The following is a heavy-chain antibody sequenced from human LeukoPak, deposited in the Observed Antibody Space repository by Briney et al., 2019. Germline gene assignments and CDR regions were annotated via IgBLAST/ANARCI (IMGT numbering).Heavy chain of an antibody. CDR2: ITPDGSTT. CDR1: GFTFSSYW. Sequence: GGSLRLSSAASGFTFSSYWMHWVRQAPGKGLVWVSRITPDGSTTTYADSVKGRFAISRDNAKNTLYLQMDNLRAEDTALYYCTSDTFGEHDHWGQGTLVSVSS. V-gene: IGHV3-74*01. D-gene: IGHD3-10*01. CDR3: TSDTFGEHDH. J-gene: IGHJ4*02.